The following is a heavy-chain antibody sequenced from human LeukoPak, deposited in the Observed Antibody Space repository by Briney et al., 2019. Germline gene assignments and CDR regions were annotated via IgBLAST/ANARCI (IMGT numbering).Heavy chain of an antibody. D-gene: IGHD2-15*01. CDR3: ASSSGGEAGIDY. J-gene: IGHJ4*02. V-gene: IGHV1-69*02. CDR2: IIPILGIA. CDR1: RDTFINYT. Sequence: AVTVSCTTSRDTFINYTIGGVREARGKGIERMGRIIPILGIANYAQKFQGRVTITADKSTNTAYMELSSLRSEDTAVYYCASSSGGEAGIDYWGQGTLVTVSS.